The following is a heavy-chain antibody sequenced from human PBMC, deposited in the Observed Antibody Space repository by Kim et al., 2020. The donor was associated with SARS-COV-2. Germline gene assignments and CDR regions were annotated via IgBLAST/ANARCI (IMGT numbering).Heavy chain of an antibody. D-gene: IGHD3-22*01. Sequence: GESLKISCKGSGYSFSSYWVTWVRQMPGKGLEWMGKIDPRDSNTNYSPSFQGHVSFSADKSISTAYLQWSSLKTSDTAMYFCARHEESMIVFPPDYWGHGTLVTVS. V-gene: IGHV5-10-1*01. CDR3: ARHEESMIVFPPDY. CDR1: GYSFSSYW. CDR2: IDPRDSNT. J-gene: IGHJ4*01.